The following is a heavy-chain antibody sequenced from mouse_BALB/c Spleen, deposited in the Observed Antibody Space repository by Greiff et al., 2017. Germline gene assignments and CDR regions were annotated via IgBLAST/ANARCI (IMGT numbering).Heavy chain of an antibody. J-gene: IGHJ4*01. Sequence: EVKLVESGGGLVKPGGSLKLSCAASGFAFSSYDMSWVRQTPEKRLEWVAYISSGGGSTYYPDTVKGRFTISRDNAKNTLYLQMSSLKSEDTAMYYCARSEYDYGYAMDYWGQGTSVTVSS. D-gene: IGHD2-4*01. CDR3: ARSEYDYGYAMDY. V-gene: IGHV5-12-1*01. CDR1: GFAFSSYD. CDR2: ISSGGGST.